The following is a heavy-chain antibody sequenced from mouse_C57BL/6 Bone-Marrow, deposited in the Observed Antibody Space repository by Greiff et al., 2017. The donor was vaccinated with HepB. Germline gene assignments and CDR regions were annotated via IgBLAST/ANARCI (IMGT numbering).Heavy chain of an antibody. CDR1: GYTFTSYW. CDR2: IYPGSGST. CDR3: AREYYYFDY. J-gene: IGHJ2*01. D-gene: IGHD5-2*01. Sequence: QVHVKQPGAELVKPGASVKMSCKASGYTFTSYWITWVKQRPGQGLEWIGDIYPGSGSTNYNEKFKSKATLTVDTSSSTAYMQLSSLTSEDSAVYYCAREYYYFDYWGQGTTLTVSS. V-gene: IGHV1-55*01.